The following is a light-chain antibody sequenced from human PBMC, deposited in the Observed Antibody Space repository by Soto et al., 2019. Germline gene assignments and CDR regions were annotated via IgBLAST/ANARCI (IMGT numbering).Light chain of an antibody. J-gene: IGKJ5*01. CDR2: GAS. CDR1: QSVSSK. Sequence: MTQSPATLSVSPGARATLSCRASQSVSSKLAWYQQKPGQAPRLLIYGASTRATDIPARFSGSGSGTEFTLSISSLQSEDFAVYYCQQYNSWPPTFGQGTRLEIK. CDR3: QQYNSWPPT. V-gene: IGKV3-15*01.